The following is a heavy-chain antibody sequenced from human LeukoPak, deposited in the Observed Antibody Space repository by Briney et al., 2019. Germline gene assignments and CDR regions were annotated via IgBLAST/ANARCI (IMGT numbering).Heavy chain of an antibody. CDR1: GYTFTGSY. V-gene: IGHV1-2*02. CDR3: ARTLDPYYLFGLDS. CDR2: INPNSGGT. J-gene: IGHJ4*02. D-gene: IGHD2-21*01. Sequence: GASVKVFCKASGYTFTGSYMHWVRQAPGQGLEWMGWINPNSGGTNYAQKFQVRVTMTRDTSINTAFLEFGRLRSDDTAVDYCARTLDPYYLFGLDSWGQGTLVTVSS.